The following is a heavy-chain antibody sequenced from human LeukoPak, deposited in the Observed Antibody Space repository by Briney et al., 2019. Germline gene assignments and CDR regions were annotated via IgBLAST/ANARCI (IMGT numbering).Heavy chain of an antibody. D-gene: IGHD2-2*01. CDR1: GFNFSTYG. CDR2: IWNDGSKK. V-gene: IGHV3-33*06. CDR3: AKDRNIVIIPAAIEGFDY. Sequence: PGGSLRLSCAASGFNFSTYGIHWVRQAPGKGLEWVAVIWNDGSKKFYADSVKGRFTISRDNYKSVVYLQMNTLRVDDTAVYYCAKDRNIVIIPAAIEGFDYWGPGTLVTVSS. J-gene: IGHJ4*02.